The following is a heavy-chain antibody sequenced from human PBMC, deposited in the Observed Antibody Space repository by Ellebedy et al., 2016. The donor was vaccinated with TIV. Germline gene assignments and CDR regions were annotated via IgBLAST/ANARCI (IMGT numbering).Heavy chain of an antibody. CDR1: GYSFTSYW. J-gene: IGHJ4*02. V-gene: IGHV5-51*01. CDR2: IYPGDSDT. D-gene: IGHD2-2*01. CDR3: ARSTATLNFDY. Sequence: KVSCXGSGYSFTSYWIGWVRQMPGKGLEWMGIIYPGDSDTRYSPSFQGQVTISADKSISTAYLQWSSLKASDTAMYYCARSTATLNFDYWGQGTLVTVSS.